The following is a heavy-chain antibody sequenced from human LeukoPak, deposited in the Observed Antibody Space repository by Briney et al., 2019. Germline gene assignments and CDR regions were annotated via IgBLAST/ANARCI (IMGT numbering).Heavy chain of an antibody. Sequence: SETLSLTCAVYGGSFSGYYWSWIRQPAGKGLEWIGRIYTSGSTNYNPSLKSRVTMSVDTSKNQFSLKLSSVTAADTAVYYCARRPLYDFWSGYLDYWGQGTLVTVSS. D-gene: IGHD3-3*01. CDR1: GGSFSGYY. CDR2: IYTSGST. J-gene: IGHJ4*02. V-gene: IGHV4-59*10. CDR3: ARRPLYDFWSGYLDY.